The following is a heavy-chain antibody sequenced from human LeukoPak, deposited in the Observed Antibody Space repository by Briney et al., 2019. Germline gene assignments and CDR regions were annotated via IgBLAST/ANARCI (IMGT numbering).Heavy chain of an antibody. Sequence: PGGSLRLSCAASGFTFSDYGMHWVRQAPGKGLEWVSSISSSSSYIYYADSVKGRFTISRDNAKNSLYLQMNSLRAEDTAVYYCARAPRGSYGVYFDYWGQGTLVTVSS. CDR1: GFTFSDYG. CDR2: ISSSSSYI. V-gene: IGHV3-21*01. J-gene: IGHJ4*02. D-gene: IGHD1-26*01. CDR3: ARAPRGSYGVYFDY.